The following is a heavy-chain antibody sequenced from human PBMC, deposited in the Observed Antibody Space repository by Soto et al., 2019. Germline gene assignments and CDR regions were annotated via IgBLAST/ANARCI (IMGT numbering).Heavy chain of an antibody. D-gene: IGHD5-12*01. Sequence: EVQLLESGGDLVQPGGSLRPSCAVSRFTFSSYGMNWVRQAPGKGLEWVSSISDDGDSTYYADSVKGRFTISRDNSKNTLYLQMNSLRAEDTAVYYCAKRSGYQEAAYLDYWGQGTLVTVSS. J-gene: IGHJ4*02. V-gene: IGHV3-23*01. CDR2: ISDDGDST. CDR1: RFTFSSYG. CDR3: AKRSGYQEAAYLDY.